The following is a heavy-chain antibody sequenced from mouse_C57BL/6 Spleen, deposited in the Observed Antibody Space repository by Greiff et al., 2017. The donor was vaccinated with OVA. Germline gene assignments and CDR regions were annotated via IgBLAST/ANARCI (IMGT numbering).Heavy chain of an antibody. Sequence: QVQLQQSGPELVKPGASVKISCKASGYSFTSYYIHWVKQRPGQGLEWIGWIYPGSGNTKYNEKFKGKATLTADTSSSTAYMQLSSLTSEDSAVYYCARHYGSSWGFAYWGQGTLVTVSA. CDR3: ARHYGSSWGFAY. CDR1: GYSFTSYY. CDR2: IYPGSGNT. V-gene: IGHV1-66*01. J-gene: IGHJ3*01. D-gene: IGHD1-1*01.